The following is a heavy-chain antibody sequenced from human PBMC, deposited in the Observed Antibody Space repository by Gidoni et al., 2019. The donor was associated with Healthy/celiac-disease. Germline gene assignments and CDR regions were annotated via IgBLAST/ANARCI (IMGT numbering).Heavy chain of an antibody. CDR3: AHRLLPGGMDV. J-gene: IGHJ6*02. CDR1: WFSLSTSGVG. Sequence: QITLKESGPTLVKPTQTLALTFTFSWFSLSTSGVGVGWIRQPPGKALEWLALIYWDDDKRYSPSLKSRLTITKDTSKNQVVLTMTNMDPVDTATYYCAHRLLPGGMDVWGQGTTVTVSS. V-gene: IGHV2-5*02. CDR2: IYWDDDK. D-gene: IGHD2-15*01.